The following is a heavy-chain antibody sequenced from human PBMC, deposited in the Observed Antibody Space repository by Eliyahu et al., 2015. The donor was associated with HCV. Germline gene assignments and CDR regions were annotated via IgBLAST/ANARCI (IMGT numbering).Heavy chain of an antibody. CDR2: YFRGGI. V-gene: IGHV4-61*08. J-gene: IGHJ4*02. CDR3: ARAGWNDAGRLDS. CDR1: GGSVSSSGYY. Sequence: QVHLQESGPGLVKPSETLSLTCAVSGGSVSSSGYYWNWIRQPPGKGLEWIGYFRGGIPYNPSLKSRLTISVDTSKNLFSLKLSSVTAADTAVYYCARAGWNDAGRLDSWGQGTLVTVSS. D-gene: IGHD1-1*01.